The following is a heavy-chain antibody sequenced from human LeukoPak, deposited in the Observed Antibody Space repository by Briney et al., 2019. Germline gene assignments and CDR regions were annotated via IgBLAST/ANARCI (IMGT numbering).Heavy chain of an antibody. Sequence: EASVKVSCKASGGTFSSYAISWVRQAPGQGLEWMGGIIPIFGTANYAQKFQGRVTITADESTSTAYMELSSLRSEDTAVYYCARDSSHVDIVATSPGEVASNFWFDPWGQGTLVTVSS. CDR1: GGTFSSYA. D-gene: IGHD5-12*01. V-gene: IGHV1-69*13. CDR3: ARDSSHVDIVATSPGEVASNFWFDP. J-gene: IGHJ5*02. CDR2: IIPIFGTA.